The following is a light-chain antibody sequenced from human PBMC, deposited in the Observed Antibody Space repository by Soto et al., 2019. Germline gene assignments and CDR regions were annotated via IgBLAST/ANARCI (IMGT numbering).Light chain of an antibody. V-gene: IGLV2-23*01. CDR2: EGS. Sequence: QSVLTQPASVSGSPGQSITISCTGTSSDVGSYNLVSWYQQHPGKAPKLMIYEGSKRPSGVSNRFSGSKSGNTASLTISGLQAEDEADYYCTSFARGSTLVFGGGTKLTVL. CDR1: SSDVGSYNL. J-gene: IGLJ3*02. CDR3: TSFARGSTLV.